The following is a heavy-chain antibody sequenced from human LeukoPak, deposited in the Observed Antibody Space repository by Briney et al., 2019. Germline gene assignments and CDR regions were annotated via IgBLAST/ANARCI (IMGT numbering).Heavy chain of an antibody. CDR1: GFTVSSNY. D-gene: IGHD2-8*01. CDR3: ARSDCTNGVCYGFFDY. CDR2: IYSGGST. Sequence: PGGSLRLSCAASGFTVSSNYMSWVRQAPGKGLEWVSVIYSGGSTYYADSVKGRFTISRDNSKNTLYLQMNSLRAEDTAVYYCARSDCTNGVCYGFFDYWGQGTLVTVSS. J-gene: IGHJ4*02. V-gene: IGHV3-53*01.